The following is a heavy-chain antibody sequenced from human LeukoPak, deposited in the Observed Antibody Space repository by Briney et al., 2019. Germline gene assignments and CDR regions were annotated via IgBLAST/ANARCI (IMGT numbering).Heavy chain of an antibody. V-gene: IGHV4-34*01. CDR3: ARGGRYYDSSGYWFDP. CDR1: GGSFSGYY. Sequence: PSETLSLTCAVYGGSFSGYYWSWIRQPPGKGLEWIGEINHSGSTNYNPSLKSRVTISVDTSKNQFSLKLGSVTAADTAVYYCARGGRYYDSSGYWFDPWGQGTLVTVSS. J-gene: IGHJ5*02. CDR2: INHSGST. D-gene: IGHD3-22*01.